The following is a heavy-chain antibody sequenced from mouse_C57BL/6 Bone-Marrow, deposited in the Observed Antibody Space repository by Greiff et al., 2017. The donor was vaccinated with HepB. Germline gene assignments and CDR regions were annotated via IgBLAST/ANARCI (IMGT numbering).Heavy chain of an antibody. V-gene: IGHV5-4*01. CDR2: ISDGGSYT. J-gene: IGHJ2*01. CDR1: GFTFSSYA. CDR3: ARERDYFDY. Sequence: EVQVVESGGGLVKPGGSLKLSCAASGFTFSSYAMSWVRQTPEKRLEWVATISDGGSYTYYPDNVKGRFTISRDNAKNNLYLQMSHLKSEDTAMYYCARERDYFDYWGQGTTLTVSS.